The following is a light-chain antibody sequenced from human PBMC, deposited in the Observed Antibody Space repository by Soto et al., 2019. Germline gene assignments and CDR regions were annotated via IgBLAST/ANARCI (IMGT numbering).Light chain of an antibody. J-gene: IGKJ4*01. Sequence: EIVMTQSPATLSVSPGERATLSCRASQSVSDNLAWYQQKPGQTPRLLIYGASTRATGIPARFSGSGSGTEFTLTISSPQSEDFAIYYCQQYNNWLMLSFGGGTKVDIK. CDR3: QQYNNWLMLS. CDR1: QSVSDN. V-gene: IGKV3-15*01. CDR2: GAS.